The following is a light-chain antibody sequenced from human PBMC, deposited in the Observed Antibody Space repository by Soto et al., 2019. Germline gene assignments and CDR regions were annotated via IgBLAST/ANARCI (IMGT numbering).Light chain of an antibody. CDR2: AAS. V-gene: IGKV1-39*01. J-gene: IGKJ3*01. CDR3: QRTYNAPFT. Sequence: DIQMTQSPSSLSASVGDEVTITCRASQTIMTYLNWYQLKPGKPPRLLIYAASSLQSGVPSRFSGSGSGTDFTLTINNLQPEDFATYYCQRTYNAPFTFGPGTKVSIK. CDR1: QTIMTY.